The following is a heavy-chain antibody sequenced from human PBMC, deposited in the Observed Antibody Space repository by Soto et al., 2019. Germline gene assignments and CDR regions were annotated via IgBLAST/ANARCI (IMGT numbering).Heavy chain of an antibody. J-gene: IGHJ4*02. CDR2: IWYDGSNK. D-gene: IGHD6-13*01. V-gene: IGHV3-33*01. CDR3: ARAAGWKQQLDLDY. CDR1: GFTFSSYG. Sequence: GGSLRLSCAASGFTFSSYGMHWVRQAPGKGLEWVAVIWYDGSNKYYADSVKGRFTISRDNSKNTLYLQMNSLRAEDTAVYYCARAAGWKQQLDLDYWGQGTLVTVSS.